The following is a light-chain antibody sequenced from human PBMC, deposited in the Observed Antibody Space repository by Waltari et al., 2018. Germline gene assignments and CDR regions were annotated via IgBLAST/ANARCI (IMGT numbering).Light chain of an antibody. CDR1: SSYVGNYHL. CDR3: CSYVGLGIYV. CDR2: EVT. J-gene: IGLJ1*01. V-gene: IGLV2-23*02. Sequence: QSGLTQPASVSGSPGQSITISCPGTSSYVGNYHLVSLYQQYAGKAPKLMVYEVTKRASGVSDRFSGSKSGNTASLTISGLQSEDEADYYCCSYVGLGIYVFGTGTKVTVL.